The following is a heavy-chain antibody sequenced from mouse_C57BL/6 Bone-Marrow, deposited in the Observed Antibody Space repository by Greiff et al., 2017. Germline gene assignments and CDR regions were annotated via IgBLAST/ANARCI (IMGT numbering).Heavy chain of an antibody. CDR3: ARRLPHYDAMDY. CDR2: IYPGGGYT. V-gene: IGHV1-63*01. Sequence: QVQLQQSGAELVRPGTSVKMSCKASGYTFTNYWIGWAKQRPGHGLEWIGAIYPGGGYTNYHEKFKGKATLTADKSSSTAYMQFSSLTSEDSAIYDCARRLPHYDAMDYWGQGTSVTVSS. D-gene: IGHD3-2*02. J-gene: IGHJ4*01. CDR1: GYTFTNYW.